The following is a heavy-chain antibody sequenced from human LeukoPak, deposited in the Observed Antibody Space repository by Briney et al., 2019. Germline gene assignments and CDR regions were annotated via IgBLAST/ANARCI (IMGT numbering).Heavy chain of an antibody. D-gene: IGHD3-22*01. J-gene: IGHJ3*02. CDR1: GFTFSYYE. Sequence: RGSLSLSCAASGFTFSYYEMHWVRQPPGKGLEWIGEVYHSGSTNYNPSLKSRVTISVDKSKNQFSLKLSSVTAADTAVYYCATTSGYYLRGAFDIWGQGTMVTVSS. V-gene: IGHV4-4*03. CDR2: VYHSGST. CDR3: ATTSGYYLRGAFDI.